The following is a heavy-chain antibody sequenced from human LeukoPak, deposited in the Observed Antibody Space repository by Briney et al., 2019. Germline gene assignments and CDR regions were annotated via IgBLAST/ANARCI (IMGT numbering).Heavy chain of an antibody. D-gene: IGHD2-2*01. CDR3: AKDLGKPAAGYYYGMDV. CDR2: ISGSGGST. Sequence: PGGSLRLSCAASGFTFSSYAMSWVRQAPGKGLEWVSAISGSGGSTYYADSVKGRFTISRDNSKNTLYLQMNSLRAEDTAVYYCAKDLGKPAAGYYYGMDVWGQGTTVTVSS. J-gene: IGHJ6*02. V-gene: IGHV3-23*01. CDR1: GFTFSSYA.